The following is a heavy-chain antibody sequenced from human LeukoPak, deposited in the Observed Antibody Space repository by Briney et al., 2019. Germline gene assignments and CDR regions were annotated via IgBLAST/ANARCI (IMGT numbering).Heavy chain of an antibody. CDR1: GGSISSYY. CDR2: IYYSGST. CDR3: ARGGYNWNDFYYYYYMDV. V-gene: IGHV4-59*08. D-gene: IGHD1-1*01. Sequence: SETLSLTCTVSGGSISSYYWSWIRQPPGKGLEWIGYIYYSGSTNYNPSLKSRVTISVDTSKNQFSLKLSSVTAADTAVYYCARGGYNWNDFYYYYYMDVWGKGTTVTVSS. J-gene: IGHJ6*03.